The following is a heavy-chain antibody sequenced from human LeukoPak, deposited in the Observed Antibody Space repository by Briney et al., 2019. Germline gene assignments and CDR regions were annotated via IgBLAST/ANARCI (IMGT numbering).Heavy chain of an antibody. J-gene: IGHJ4*02. CDR2: IYWNDDK. CDR3: AHSVEMATIFDY. D-gene: IGHD5-24*01. V-gene: IGHV2-5*01. Sequence: SGPTLVKPTQTLTLTCTFSGFSLSTSGVGVGWIRQPPGKALEWLALIYWNDDKRYSPSLKSRLTITKDISKNQVVLTMTNMDPVDTATYYCAHSVEMATIFDYWGQGTLVTVSS. CDR1: GFSLSTSGVG.